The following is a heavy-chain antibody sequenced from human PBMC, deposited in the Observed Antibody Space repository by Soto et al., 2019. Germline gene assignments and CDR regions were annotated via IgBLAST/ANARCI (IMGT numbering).Heavy chain of an antibody. V-gene: IGHV4-39*01. J-gene: IGHJ4*02. Sequence: SETLSLTCTVSGVSISDTSYYWGWIRQPPGKGLEWIGTIYYSGSTYYSPSLKSRVTMSVDTSKNQFSLKLISVTAADTAVYYCARLYPQLDFDYWGQGTLVTVSS. CDR2: IYYSGST. CDR3: ARLYPQLDFDY. CDR1: GVSISDTSYY. D-gene: IGHD6-13*01.